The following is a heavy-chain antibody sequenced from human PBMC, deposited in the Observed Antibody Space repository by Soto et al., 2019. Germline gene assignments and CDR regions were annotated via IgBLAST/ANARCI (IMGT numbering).Heavy chain of an antibody. CDR1: GFTFSIYS. CDR2: ISRTGSTI. Sequence: EVQLVESGGVLVQPGGSLRLSCAASGFTFSIYSLNWVRQAPGKGLEWISYISRTGSTIYYADSVKGRFTVSRDNAKNSLYLQMNSLRAEDTAIYYCARGTSCSSDTCYDLGATKFDHWGQGTLVAVSS. V-gene: IGHV3-48*01. CDR3: ARGTSCSSDTCYDLGATKFDH. J-gene: IGHJ4*02. D-gene: IGHD2-2*01.